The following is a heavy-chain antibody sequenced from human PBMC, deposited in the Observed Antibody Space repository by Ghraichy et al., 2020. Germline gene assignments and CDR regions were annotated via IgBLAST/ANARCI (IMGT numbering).Heavy chain of an antibody. V-gene: IGHV4-38-2*01. J-gene: IGHJ4*02. CDR2: ISYSGTT. CDR1: GYSISSGYN. Sequence: SETLSLTCAVSGYSISSGYNWGWIRQPPWKGLEWIGGISYSGTTYYNVSLTSRVTISIDASRNQFSLKLTSMTAADTAVYYCSRQSWSSDFWGQGTLVTVSS. D-gene: IGHD6-13*01. CDR3: SRQSWSSDF.